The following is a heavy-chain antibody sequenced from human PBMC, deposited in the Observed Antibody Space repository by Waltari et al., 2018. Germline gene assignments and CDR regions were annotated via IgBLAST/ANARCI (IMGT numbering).Heavy chain of an antibody. V-gene: IGHV3-74*01. CDR3: VRDRGMDA. CDR2: ITSDGSNT. CDR1: GFTFRRYW. J-gene: IGHJ6*02. Sequence: EVQLVESGGGLVQPGGSLRLSCAASGFTFRRYWRYWVRQAPGTGLAWVSHITSDGSNTGYADSVKGRFTISRDNAKNTLYMEMNSLRDEDTAVYYCVRDRGMDAWGQGTTVTVSS.